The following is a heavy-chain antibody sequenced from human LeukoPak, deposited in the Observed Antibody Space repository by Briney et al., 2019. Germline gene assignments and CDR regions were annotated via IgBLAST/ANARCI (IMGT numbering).Heavy chain of an antibody. D-gene: IGHD1-7*01. Sequence: GGSLRLSCAVSGFTLGSYWMHWVRQAPGQGLAWVSRVNTDGSSTTYAESVKGRFTISRDNAKNSLYLQMNSLRAEDTAVYYCARDGGGLELRGEVRTFDYWGQGTLVTVSS. CDR2: VNTDGSST. CDR3: ARDGGGLELRGEVRTFDY. V-gene: IGHV3-74*01. CDR1: GFTLGSYW. J-gene: IGHJ4*02.